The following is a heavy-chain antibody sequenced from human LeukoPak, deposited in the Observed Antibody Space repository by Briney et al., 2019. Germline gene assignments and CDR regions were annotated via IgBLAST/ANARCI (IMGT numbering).Heavy chain of an antibody. V-gene: IGHV3-13*01. Sequence: PGGSLRLSCAASGFAFSGYDMHWVRQATGKGLEWVSAIGTAGDTNYPGSVKGRFTISRENAKNSLNLQMNSLRAEDTAVYYCARVAEGEYYYGMDVWGQGTTVTVSS. CDR1: GFAFSGYD. D-gene: IGHD3-16*01. J-gene: IGHJ6*02. CDR2: IGTAGDT. CDR3: ARVAEGEYYYGMDV.